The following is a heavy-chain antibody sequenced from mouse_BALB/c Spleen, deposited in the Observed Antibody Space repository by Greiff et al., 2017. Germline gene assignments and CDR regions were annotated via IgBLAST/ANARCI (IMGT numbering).Heavy chain of an antibody. CDR1: GYTFTSYN. CDR3: ARLLRLPHFDY. J-gene: IGHJ2*01. CDR2: IYPGNGDT. D-gene: IGHD1-2*01. Sequence: QVQLQQPGAELVKPGASVKMSCKASGYTFTSYNMHWVKQTPGQGLEWIGAIYPGNGDTSYNQKFKGKATLTADKSSSTAYMQLSSLTSEDSAVYYCARLLRLPHFDYWGQGTTLTVSS. V-gene: IGHV1-12*01.